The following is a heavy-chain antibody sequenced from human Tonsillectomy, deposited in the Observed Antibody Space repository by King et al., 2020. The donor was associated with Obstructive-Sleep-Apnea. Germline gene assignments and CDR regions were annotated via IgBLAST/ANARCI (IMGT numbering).Heavy chain of an antibody. CDR1: GFTFSSYA. D-gene: IGHD6-13*01. CDR2: ISYDGSNK. Sequence: QGQLVQSGGGVVQPGRSLRLSCAASGFTFSSYAMHWVRQAPGKGLEWVAVISYDGSNKFYADSVKGRFTISRDNSKNTLYLQMNSLRAEDTAVYYCARGNNPNQMYSSSWSEAFDYWGQGTLVTVSS. CDR3: ARGNNPNQMYSSSWSEAFDY. V-gene: IGHV3-30*04. J-gene: IGHJ4*02.